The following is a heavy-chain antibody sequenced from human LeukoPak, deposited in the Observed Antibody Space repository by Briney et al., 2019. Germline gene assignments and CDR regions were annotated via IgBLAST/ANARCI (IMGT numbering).Heavy chain of an antibody. CDR1: GYTFSSYW. D-gene: IGHD2-8*01. V-gene: IGHV3-74*01. J-gene: IGHJ2*01. CDR3: AGTRYYYFDI. CDR2: INSDGSST. Sequence: QPGESLRLSCAASGYTFSSYWMHWVRQAPGKGLVWVSRINSDGSSTNYADSVKGRFTISRDNAKNTLYLQMNSLSAEDTAVYYCAGTRYYYFDIWGRGTLVTVSS.